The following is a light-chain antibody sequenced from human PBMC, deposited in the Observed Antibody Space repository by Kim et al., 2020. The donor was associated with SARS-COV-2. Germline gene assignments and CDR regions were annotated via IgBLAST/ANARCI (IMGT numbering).Light chain of an antibody. CDR3: QEYDNTPLWT. CDR1: QSVSSNY. J-gene: IGKJ2*02. V-gene: IGKV3-20*01. CDR2: GAS. Sequence: EIVLTQSPGTLSLSPGERATLSCRASQSVSSNYLGWYQQKPGQAPRLLIYGASSRVTGIPDRFSGSGSGTDFTLTISRLEPKDFAVYYCQEYDNTPLWTFGQGTKLEI.